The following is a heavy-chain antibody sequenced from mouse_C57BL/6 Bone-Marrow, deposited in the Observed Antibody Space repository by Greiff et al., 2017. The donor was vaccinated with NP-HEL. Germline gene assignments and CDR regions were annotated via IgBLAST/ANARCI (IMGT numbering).Heavy chain of an antibody. CDR2: ISNLAYSI. J-gene: IGHJ1*03. Sequence: EVKLVESGGGLVQPGGSLKLSCAASGFTFSDYGMAWVRQAPRKGLEWVAFISNLAYSIYYADTVTGRFTFSRENAKNTLYLEMSRLRSDDTAIYYCARLGYYYDEGYFDVWGTGTTVTVSS. CDR1: GFTFSDYG. V-gene: IGHV5-15*01. CDR3: ARLGYYYDEGYFDV. D-gene: IGHD2-4*01.